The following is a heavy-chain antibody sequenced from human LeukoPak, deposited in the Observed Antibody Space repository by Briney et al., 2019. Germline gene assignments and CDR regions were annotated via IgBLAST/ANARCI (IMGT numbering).Heavy chain of an antibody. V-gene: IGHV4-39*01. CDR3: ARGGGITIFGVVMGRNWFDP. CDR2: IYYSGST. D-gene: IGHD3-3*01. Sequence: SETLSLTCTVSGGSISSSSYYWGWIRQPPGKGLEWIGSIYYSGSTYYNPSLKSRVTISVDTSKNQFSLKLSSVTAADTAVYYCARGGGITIFGVVMGRNWFDPWGQGTLVTVSS. J-gene: IGHJ5*02. CDR1: GGSISSSSYY.